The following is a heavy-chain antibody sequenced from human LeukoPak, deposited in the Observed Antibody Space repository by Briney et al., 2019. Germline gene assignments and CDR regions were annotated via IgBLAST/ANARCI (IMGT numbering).Heavy chain of an antibody. CDR1: GFTFINHG. Sequence: PGGSLSLSWAAPGFTFINHGMNWVRQAPGKGLVWVSNVTSDGGDTTYADSVKGRFSISRDNAKNTLYLQMDSLRAEDTAIYYCVRDGDGDVEFDYWGQGALVTVSS. CDR3: VRDGDGDVEFDY. V-gene: IGHV3-74*01. D-gene: IGHD7-27*01. CDR2: VTSDGGDT. J-gene: IGHJ4*02.